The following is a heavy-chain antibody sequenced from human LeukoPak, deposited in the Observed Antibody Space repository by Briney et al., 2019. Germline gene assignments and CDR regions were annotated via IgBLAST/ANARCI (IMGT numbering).Heavy chain of an antibody. CDR1: SGSISTYY. D-gene: IGHD6-6*01. Sequence: PSETLSLTCTVSSGSISTYYWSWLRQPTGQGLEGVGYTYYSGSTNYHPSHKRRVTISVDTSKNQFSLKLSSVTAADTAVYYCARASRRRSSRFYFDYWGQGGLVTVSS. CDR2: TYYSGST. V-gene: IGHV4-59*01. CDR3: ARASRRRSSRFYFDY. J-gene: IGHJ4*02.